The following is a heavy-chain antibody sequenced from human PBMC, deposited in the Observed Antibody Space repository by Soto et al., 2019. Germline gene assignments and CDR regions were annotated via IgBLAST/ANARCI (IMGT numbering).Heavy chain of an antibody. CDR2: ISGSGGST. D-gene: IGHD5-12*01. CDR1: GFTFSSYS. V-gene: IGHV3-23*01. CDR3: AKDDEYSGYDCFFRY. J-gene: IGHJ4*02. Sequence: PGGSLSLSCAASGFTFSSYSMSWVRQAPGKGLEWVSAISGSGGSTYYADSVKGRFTISRDNSKNTLYLQMNSLRAEDTAVYYCAKDDEYSGYDCFFRYWGQGTLVTVSS.